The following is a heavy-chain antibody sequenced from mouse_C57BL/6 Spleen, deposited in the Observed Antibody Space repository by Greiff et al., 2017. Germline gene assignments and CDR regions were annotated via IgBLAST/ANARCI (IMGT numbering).Heavy chain of an antibody. CDR3: AKSYDYDLRYAMDY. CDR2: IDPNSGGT. D-gene: IGHD2-4*01. CDR1: GYTFTSYW. V-gene: IGHV1-72*01. Sequence: QVQLQQPGAELVKPGASVKLSCKASGYTFTSYWMHWVKQRPGRGLEWIGRIDPNSGGTKYNEKFKSKATLTVDKPTSTAYMQLSSLTSEDSAVYYCAKSYDYDLRYAMDYWGQGTSVTVSS. J-gene: IGHJ4*01.